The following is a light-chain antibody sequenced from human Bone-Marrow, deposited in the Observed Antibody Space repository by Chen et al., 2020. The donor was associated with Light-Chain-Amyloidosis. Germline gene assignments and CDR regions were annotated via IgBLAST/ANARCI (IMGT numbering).Light chain of an antibody. V-gene: IGLV3-21*02. CDR1: NIGSTS. CDR2: DDS. J-gene: IGLJ3*02. Sequence: SYVLTQPSSGSVAPGQTATIACGGNNIGSTSVHWYQQTPGQAPLLVVYDDSDRPSGIPERLSGSKSGTSAPLTISGVESGDEADYYCQVWDRSSDGPVFGGGTKLTVL. CDR3: QVWDRSSDGPV.